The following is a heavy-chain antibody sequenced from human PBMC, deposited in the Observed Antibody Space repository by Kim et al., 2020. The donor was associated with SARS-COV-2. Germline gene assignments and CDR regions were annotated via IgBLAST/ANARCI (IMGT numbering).Heavy chain of an antibody. Sequence: GGSLRLSCAASGFTFSSYSMNWVRQAPGKGLEWVSYISSSSSTIYYADSVKGRFTISRDNAKNSLYLQMNSLRAEDTAVYYCAREWGVCGILTGYYPMYYYYGMDVWGQGTTVTVSS. CDR1: GFTFSSYS. D-gene: IGHD3-9*01. V-gene: IGHV3-48*01. J-gene: IGHJ6*02. CDR2: ISSSSSTI. CDR3: AREWGVCGILTGYYPMYYYYGMDV.